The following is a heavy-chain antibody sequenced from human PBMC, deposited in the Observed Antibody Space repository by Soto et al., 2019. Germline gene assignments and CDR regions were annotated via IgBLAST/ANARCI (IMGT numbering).Heavy chain of an antibody. D-gene: IGHD2-2*01. CDR1: GYSFTSYW. J-gene: IGHJ4*02. Sequence: GESLKISCKGSGYSFTSYWISWVRQMPGKGLEWMGRIDPGDSYTNYSPSFQGHVTISADKSISTAYLQWSSLKASDTAMYYCAVGSSSSTRGNYFDYWGQGTLVTVSS. CDR3: AVGSSSSTRGNYFDY. V-gene: IGHV5-10-1*01. CDR2: IDPGDSYT.